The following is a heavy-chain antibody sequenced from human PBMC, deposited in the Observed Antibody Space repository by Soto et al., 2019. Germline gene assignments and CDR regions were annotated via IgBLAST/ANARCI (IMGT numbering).Heavy chain of an antibody. Sequence: EVQLLESGGGLVQPGGSLRLSCAASGFTFSSYAMSWVRQAPGKGLEWVSDNTGSGGSTYYNPSLKSRVTISVDTSKNQFSLKLSSVTAADTAVYYCARVVRNYDSSGYRDYWGQGTLVTVSS. CDR3: ARVVRNYDSSGYRDY. CDR1: GFTFSSYA. V-gene: IGHV3-23*02. CDR2: NTGSGGST. J-gene: IGHJ4*02. D-gene: IGHD3-22*01.